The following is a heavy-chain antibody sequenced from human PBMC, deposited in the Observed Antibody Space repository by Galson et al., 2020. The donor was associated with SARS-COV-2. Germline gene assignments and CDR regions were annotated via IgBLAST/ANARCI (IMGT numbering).Heavy chain of an antibody. CDR3: ARDAALGMIRGVGHFDY. CDR2: ISTSGSYI. V-gene: IGHV3-21*01. CDR1: GFTFSTYN. Sequence: SCAASGFTFSTYNINWVRQPPGKGLEWVSSISTSGSYIYYSDSVKGRFTISRDNAKNSLYLQMNSLRAEDTAVYYCARDAALGMIRGVGHFDYWGQGPLGTVTS. J-gene: IGHJ4*02. D-gene: IGHD3-10*01.